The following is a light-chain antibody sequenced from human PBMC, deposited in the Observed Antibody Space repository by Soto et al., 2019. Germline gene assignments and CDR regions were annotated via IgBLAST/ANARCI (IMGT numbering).Light chain of an antibody. CDR1: QILLHSNGYNY. V-gene: IGKV2-28*01. Sequence: DTLGQPASISCRPIQILLHSNGYNYLDWYLQKPGQSPQLLIYLASNRASGVPDRFSGSGSGTDFTLGIRCLEAEGVGVYISMQAPTLFTSGEGTRLEIK. CDR3: MQAPTLFT. CDR2: LAS. J-gene: IGKJ5*01.